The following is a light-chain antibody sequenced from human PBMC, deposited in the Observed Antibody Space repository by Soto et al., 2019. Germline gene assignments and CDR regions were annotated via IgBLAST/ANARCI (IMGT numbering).Light chain of an antibody. CDR3: PKYHNGPRT. Sequence: DIQMTQSPSSLSASVGDTVTITCRASQGISNYLAWYQQKPGQVPNLLIYAASTLQSGVPSRFSCSGSGTFFTLTVISPRPEDFATYYCPKYHNGPRTFGQGTKVEI. J-gene: IGKJ1*01. CDR2: AAS. CDR1: QGISNY. V-gene: IGKV1-27*01.